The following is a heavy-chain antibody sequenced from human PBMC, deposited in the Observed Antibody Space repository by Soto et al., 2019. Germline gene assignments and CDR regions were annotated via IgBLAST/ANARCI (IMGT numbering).Heavy chain of an antibody. CDR2: ISYDGSNK. CDR3: AKEAYYYGSGSQIDY. CDR1: GFTFSSYG. D-gene: IGHD3-10*01. Sequence: QVPLVESGGGVVQPGRSLRLSCAASGFTFSSYGMHWVRQAPGKGLEWVAVISYDGSNKYYADPVKGRFTISRDNSKNTLYLQMNSLRAEDTAVYYCAKEAYYYGSGSQIDYWGQGTLVTVSS. V-gene: IGHV3-30*18. J-gene: IGHJ4*02.